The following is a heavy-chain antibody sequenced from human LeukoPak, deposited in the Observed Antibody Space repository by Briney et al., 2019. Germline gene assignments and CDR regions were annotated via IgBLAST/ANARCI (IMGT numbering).Heavy chain of an antibody. CDR3: ARETYYYGSGSYYNEFAFDI. Sequence: SETLSLTCTVSGGSISSYYWSWIRQPPGKGLEWIGYIYYSGSTNYNPSLKSRVTISVDTSKNQFSLKLSSVTAADTAVYYCARETYYYGSGSYYNEFAFDIWGQGTMATVSS. J-gene: IGHJ3*02. V-gene: IGHV4-59*01. CDR1: GGSISSYY. D-gene: IGHD3-10*01. CDR2: IYYSGST.